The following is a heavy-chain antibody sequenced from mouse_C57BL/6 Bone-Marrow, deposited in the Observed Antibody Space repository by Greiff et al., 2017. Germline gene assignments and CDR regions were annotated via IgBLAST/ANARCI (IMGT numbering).Heavy chain of an antibody. CDR2: INPGSGST. Sequence: QVQLQQSGAELVKPGASVKLSCKASGYTFTSYWIPWVKQRPGQGLEWIGDINPGSGSTNYNEKFKSKATLTVDTSSSTAYMQLSSLTSEDSAVYYCARSGLYERFAYWGQGTLVTVSA. V-gene: IGHV1-55*01. D-gene: IGHD2-3*01. J-gene: IGHJ3*01. CDR3: ARSGLYERFAY. CDR1: GYTFTSYW.